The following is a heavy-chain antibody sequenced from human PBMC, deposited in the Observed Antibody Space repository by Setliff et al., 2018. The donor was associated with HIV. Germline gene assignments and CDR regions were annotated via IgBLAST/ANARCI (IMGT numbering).Heavy chain of an antibody. J-gene: IGHJ6*03. V-gene: IGHV3-74*01. CDR2: IGPDGGDT. Sequence: GGSLRLSCAASGFAFSSYAMHWVRQAPGKGLVWVSRIGPDGGDTNYADFVKGRFTISRDNAKNTLYLQMNSLRTEDTAVYYCARWAPPNHYFYYYMDVWGKGTTVTVSS. CDR1: GFAFSSYA. CDR3: ARWAPPNHYFYYYMDV.